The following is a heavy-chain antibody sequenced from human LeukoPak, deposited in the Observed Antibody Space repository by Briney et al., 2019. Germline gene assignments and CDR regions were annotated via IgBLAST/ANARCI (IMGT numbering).Heavy chain of an antibody. V-gene: IGHV3-48*03. CDR2: ISSSGSTI. CDR3: ARVPVIVVDSGTYFDY. D-gene: IGHD3-22*01. CDR1: GFTFSSYE. Sequence: GGSLRLSCVASGFTFSSYEMNWVRQAPGKGLEWVSYISSSGSTIYYADSEKGRFTISRDNAKNSLYLQMNSLRAEDTAVYYCARVPVIVVDSGTYFDYWGQGTLVTVSS. J-gene: IGHJ4*02.